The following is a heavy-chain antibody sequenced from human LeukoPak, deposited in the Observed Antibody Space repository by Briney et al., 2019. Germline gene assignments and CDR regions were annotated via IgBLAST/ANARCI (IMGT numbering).Heavy chain of an antibody. D-gene: IGHD6-6*01. CDR2: IYSGGST. V-gene: IGHV3-53*01. CDR1: GFTVSSNY. CDR3: ARTDSSSSHWGYYYYYMDV. J-gene: IGHJ6*03. Sequence: PGGSLRLSCAASGFTVSSNYMSWVRQAPGQGLDWVSVIYSGGSTYYADSVKGRFTISRDNSKNTLYLQMNSLRAEDTAVYYCARTDSSSSHWGYYYYYMDVWGKGTTVTVSS.